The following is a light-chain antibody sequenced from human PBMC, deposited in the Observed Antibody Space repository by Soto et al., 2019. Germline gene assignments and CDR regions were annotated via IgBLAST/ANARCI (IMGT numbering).Light chain of an antibody. Sequence: EIVLTQSPGTLSLSPGERVTLSCRASQTVSSNYLAWYQQKPGQAPRLLIYAASSRAAGIADRFSASGSGRDFTITISRLGPEDSAVYYCQQYGSSPWMYTFGQGTKVEIK. CDR2: AAS. J-gene: IGKJ2*01. CDR1: QTVSSNY. CDR3: QQYGSSPWMYT. V-gene: IGKV3-20*01.